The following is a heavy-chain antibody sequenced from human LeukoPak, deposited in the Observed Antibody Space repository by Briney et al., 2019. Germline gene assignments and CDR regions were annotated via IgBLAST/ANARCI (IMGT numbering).Heavy chain of an antibody. J-gene: IGHJ4*02. CDR2: ISFSVNTK. CDR1: GFTFSGSA. D-gene: IGHD6-19*01. CDR3: ARGAYSSGWAYFDH. V-gene: IGHV3-48*04. Sequence: GGSLRLSCAASGFTFSGSAMHWVRQAPGKGLEWVSYISFSVNTKYYGDSVKGRFTISRDNAKNSLYLHMDSLRAEDTAVYYCARGAYSSGWAYFDHWGQGTLVTVSS.